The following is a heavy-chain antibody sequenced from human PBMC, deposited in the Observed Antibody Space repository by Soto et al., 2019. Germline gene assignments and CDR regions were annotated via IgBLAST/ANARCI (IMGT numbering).Heavy chain of an antibody. CDR1: GFSLSTSGVG. CDR2: IYWNDDK. Sequence: SGPTLVNPTQTLTLTCTFSGFSLSTSGVGVGWIRQPPGKALEWLALIYWNDDKRYSPSLKSRLTITKDTSKNQVVLTMTNMDPVDTAKYYCAHRVTYYYDSSGYYWFDPWGQGTLVTSPQ. J-gene: IGHJ5*02. CDR3: AHRVTYYYDSSGYYWFDP. V-gene: IGHV2-5*01. D-gene: IGHD3-22*01.